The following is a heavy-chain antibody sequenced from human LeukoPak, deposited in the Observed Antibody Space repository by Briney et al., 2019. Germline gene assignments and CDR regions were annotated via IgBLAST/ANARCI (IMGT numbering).Heavy chain of an antibody. CDR1: GFTFSSYA. J-gene: IGHJ6*03. CDR3: ARDMMSPVAAAAMDV. CDR2: ISGSGGST. Sequence: GGSLRLSCAASGFTFSSYAMSWVRQAPGKGLEWVSAISGSGGSTYYADSVKGRFTISRDNSKNTLYLQMNSLRAEDTAVYYCARDMMSPVAAAAMDVWGKGTTVTVSS. D-gene: IGHD6-13*01. V-gene: IGHV3-23*01.